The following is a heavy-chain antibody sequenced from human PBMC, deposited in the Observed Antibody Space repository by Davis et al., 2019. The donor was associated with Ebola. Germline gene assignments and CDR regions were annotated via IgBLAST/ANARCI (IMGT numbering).Heavy chain of an antibody. CDR1: GFTFSSYW. CDR2: INSDGSST. D-gene: IGHD6-13*01. Sequence: PGGSLRLSCAASGFTFSSYWMHWVRQAPGKGLVWVSRINSDGSSTSYADSVKGRFTISRDNAKNTLYLQMNSLRAEDTAVYYCAAGYSSTYFDYWGQGTLVTVSS. J-gene: IGHJ4*02. V-gene: IGHV3-74*01. CDR3: AAGYSSTYFDY.